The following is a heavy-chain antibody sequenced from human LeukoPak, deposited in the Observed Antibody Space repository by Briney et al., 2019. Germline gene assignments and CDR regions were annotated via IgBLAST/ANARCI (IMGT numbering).Heavy chain of an antibody. J-gene: IGHJ5*02. CDR1: GFTFSSYG. D-gene: IGHD3-10*01. CDR2: IRYDGNDK. V-gene: IGHV3-30*02. CDR3: TKPLMRDRWFGES. Sequence: GGTLRLSCAASGFTFSSYGMSWVRQAPGKGLEWVSFIRYDGNDKFYAETVKGRFTISRGTSRKIVYLLMNSLRPEDTAVYYCTKPLMRDRWFGESWGQGTLVTVSS.